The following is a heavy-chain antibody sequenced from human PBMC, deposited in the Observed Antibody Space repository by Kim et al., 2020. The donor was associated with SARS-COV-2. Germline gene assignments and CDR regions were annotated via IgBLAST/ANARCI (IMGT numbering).Heavy chain of an antibody. Sequence: SETLSLTCTVSGGSISSSSYYWGWIRQPPGKGLEWIGSIYYSGSTYYNPSLKSRVTISVDTSKNQFSLKLSSVTAADTAVYYCARLVGSFRFYYYGMDVWGQGTTVTVSS. V-gene: IGHV4-39*01. CDR1: GGSISSSSYY. D-gene: IGHD2-21*01. J-gene: IGHJ6*02. CDR3: ARLVGSFRFYYYGMDV. CDR2: IYYSGST.